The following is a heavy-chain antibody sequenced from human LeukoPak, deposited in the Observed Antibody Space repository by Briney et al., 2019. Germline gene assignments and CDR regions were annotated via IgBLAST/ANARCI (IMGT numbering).Heavy chain of an antibody. Sequence: PGGSLRLSCAASGFTFSSYGMHWVRQAPGKGLEWVAFIRYDGSNKYYADSVKGRFTISRDNAKNSLYLQMNSLRAEDTAVYYCAREPNYCSSTSCYGGFDYWGQGTLVTVSS. J-gene: IGHJ4*02. CDR2: IRYDGSNK. D-gene: IGHD2-2*01. CDR3: AREPNYCSSTSCYGGFDY. CDR1: GFTFSSYG. V-gene: IGHV3-30*02.